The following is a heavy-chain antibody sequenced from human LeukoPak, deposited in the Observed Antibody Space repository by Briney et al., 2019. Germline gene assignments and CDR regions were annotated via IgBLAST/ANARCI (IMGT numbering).Heavy chain of an antibody. D-gene: IGHD4-17*01. CDR1: GYTFTGYY. CDR2: IYPNSGGT. J-gene: IGHJ4*02. CDR3: AREHMTKVTLDY. Sequence: ASVKVSCKASGYTFTGYYMHWVGQAPGQGLGWVGWIYPNSGGTKYAQKFQGRVTMTRDTSISTAYLELSRLRSDDTAVYYCAREHMTKVTLDYWGQGTLVTVSS. V-gene: IGHV1-2*02.